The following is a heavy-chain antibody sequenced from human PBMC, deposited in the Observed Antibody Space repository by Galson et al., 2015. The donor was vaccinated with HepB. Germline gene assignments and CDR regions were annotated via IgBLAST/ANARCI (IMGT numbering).Heavy chain of an antibody. CDR3: ARHIGYGSGSSFDY. J-gene: IGHJ4*02. D-gene: IGHD3-10*01. Sequence: LSLTCTVSGGSISSYYWSWIRQPPGKGLEWIGYIYYSGSTNYNPSLKSRVTISVDTSKNQFSLKLSSVTAADTAVYYCARHIGYGSGSSFDYWGQGTLVTVSS. V-gene: IGHV4-59*08. CDR1: GGSISSYY. CDR2: IYYSGST.